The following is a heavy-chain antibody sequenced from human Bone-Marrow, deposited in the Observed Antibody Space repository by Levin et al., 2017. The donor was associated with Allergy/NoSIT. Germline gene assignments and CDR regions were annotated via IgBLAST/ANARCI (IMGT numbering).Heavy chain of an antibody. Sequence: PGGSLRLSCAASGFTFDDYAMHWVRQAPGKGLEWVSLISWDGGSTYYADSVKGRFTISRDNSKNSLYLQMNSLRAEDTALYYCAKAGCSSTSCYAKYYFDYWGQGTLVTVSS. CDR3: AKAGCSSTSCYAKYYFDY. CDR1: GFTFDDYA. J-gene: IGHJ4*02. V-gene: IGHV3-43D*04. CDR2: ISWDGGST. D-gene: IGHD2-2*01.